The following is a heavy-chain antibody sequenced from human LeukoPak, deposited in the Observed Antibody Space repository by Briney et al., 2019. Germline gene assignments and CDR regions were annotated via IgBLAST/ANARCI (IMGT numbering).Heavy chain of an antibody. CDR1: VGTFIIYA. J-gene: IGHJ4*02. Sequence: SVTVSCTASVGTFIIYAISWVRQGPGQAREWMGRIIPILGIANYAQKFQGRVTITADKSTSTAYMELSSLRSEDTAVYYCARRYCSGGGCYESHWGQGTLVTVSS. CDR3: ARRYCSGGGCYESH. CDR2: IIPILGIA. D-gene: IGHD2-15*01. V-gene: IGHV1-69*04.